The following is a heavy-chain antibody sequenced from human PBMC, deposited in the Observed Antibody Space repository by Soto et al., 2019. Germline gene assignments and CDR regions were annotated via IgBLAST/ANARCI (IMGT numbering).Heavy chain of an antibody. CDR1: GYTFISYY. J-gene: IGHJ4*02. D-gene: IGHD4-17*01. V-gene: IGHV1-46*01. CDR2: INPSGGNT. CDR3: ARIDAVTPPYYFDY. Sequence: ASVKVSCKASGYTFISYYIHWVRQAPGQGLEWMGVINPSGGNTVYAQKFQGRVTMTRDTSKSTLYMELRRLRFEDTAVYYCARIDAVTPPYYFDYWGQGDQVTVSS.